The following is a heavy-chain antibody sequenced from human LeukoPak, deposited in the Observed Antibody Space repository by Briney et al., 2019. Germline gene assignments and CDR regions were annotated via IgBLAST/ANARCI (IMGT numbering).Heavy chain of an antibody. D-gene: IGHD3-3*01. CDR2: ISGSGGST. CDR3: AKANTYYDFWSGYSGITGTNGIDY. J-gene: IGHJ4*02. V-gene: IGHV3-23*01. CDR1: GFTFSSYP. Sequence: GGSLRLSCAASGFTFSSYPMSWVRQAPGKGLEWVSAISGSGGSTYYADSVKGRFTISRDNSKNTLYLQMNSLRAEDTAVYYCAKANTYYDFWSGYSGITGTNGIDYWGQGTLVTVSS.